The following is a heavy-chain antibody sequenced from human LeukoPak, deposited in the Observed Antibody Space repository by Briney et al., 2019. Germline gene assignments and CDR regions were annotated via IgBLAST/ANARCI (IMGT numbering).Heavy chain of an antibody. CDR2: ISGSGGAT. V-gene: IGHV3-23*01. CDR3: ARDASSTTLSMYDY. J-gene: IGHJ4*02. CDR1: GFTFSTYW. D-gene: IGHD2/OR15-2a*01. Sequence: GGSLRLSCAASGFTFSTYWMHWVRQAPGKGLEWVSAISGSGGATYYADPVKGRFTISRDNSKNTLRLQMDSLRAEDTAVYYCARDASSTTLSMYDYWGQGTLVTVSS.